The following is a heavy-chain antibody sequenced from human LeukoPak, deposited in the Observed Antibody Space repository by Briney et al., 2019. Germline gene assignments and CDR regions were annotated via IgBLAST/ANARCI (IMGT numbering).Heavy chain of an antibody. V-gene: IGHV4-61*02. D-gene: IGHD5-18*01. CDR3: ARVGGSSYGQFDY. Sequence: SQTLSLTCTVSGGSISSGSYYWNWLRQPAGKGLEWIGRIYTTGSTNYNPSLKSRVTISVDTSKNQFSLNLNSVTAADTAVYYCARVGGSSYGQFDYWGQGTLVTVSS. J-gene: IGHJ4*02. CDR1: GGSISSGSYY. CDR2: IYTTGST.